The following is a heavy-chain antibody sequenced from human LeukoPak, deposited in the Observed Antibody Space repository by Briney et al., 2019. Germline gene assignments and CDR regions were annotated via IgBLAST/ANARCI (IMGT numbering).Heavy chain of an antibody. J-gene: IGHJ4*02. CDR2: FDPEDGET. D-gene: IGHD3-22*01. Sequence: ASVKVSCKVSGYTLTELSMHWVRQAPGKGLEWMGGFDPEDGETIYAQKFQGRVTITEDTSTDTAYMELSSLRSEDTAVYYCATLTPPNYYDSSGYYLFDYWGQGTLVTVSS. CDR1: GYTLTELS. CDR3: ATLTPPNYYDSSGYYLFDY. V-gene: IGHV1-24*01.